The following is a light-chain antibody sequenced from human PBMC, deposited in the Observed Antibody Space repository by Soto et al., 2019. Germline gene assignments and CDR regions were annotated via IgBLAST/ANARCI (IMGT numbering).Light chain of an antibody. CDR2: KAS. CDR1: QSVSSW. Sequence: IQMTQSPSTLSASVGDRVIITCRASQSVSSWLAWYQHKPGKAPKLVIYKASRLESGVPSRFSGSGSGTEFTLTISSLQHDDYATYYCQQHRSYPVTFGQGTRLEIK. J-gene: IGKJ5*01. CDR3: QQHRSYPVT. V-gene: IGKV1-5*03.